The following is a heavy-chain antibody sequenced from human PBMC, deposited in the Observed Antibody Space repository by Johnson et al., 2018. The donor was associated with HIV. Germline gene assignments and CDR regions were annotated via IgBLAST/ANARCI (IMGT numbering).Heavy chain of an antibody. CDR2: INWNGGVS. CDR3: ARTPERKRDSGAFDI. V-gene: IGHV3-20*04. J-gene: IGHJ3*02. D-gene: IGHD2-15*01. CDR1: GFTFDDYG. Sequence: VQLVESGGGVVRPGGSLRLSCAASGFTFDDYGMSWVRQAPGKGLEWVSGINWNGGVSGYAEAVKGRFTISRDNAKNSLYLQMNSLRVEDTAVYYCARTPERKRDSGAFDIWGQGTMVTVSS.